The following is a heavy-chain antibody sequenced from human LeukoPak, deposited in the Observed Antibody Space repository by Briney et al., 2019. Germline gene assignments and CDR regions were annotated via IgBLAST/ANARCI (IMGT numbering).Heavy chain of an antibody. CDR2: ISSSSSTI. Sequence: PGGSLRLSCAASGFTFSSYSMNWVRQAPGKGLEWVSYISSSSSTIYYADSVKGRFTISRDNAKNSLYLQMNSPRAEDTAVYYCASMVSMVRGVMIDYWGQGTLVTVSS. CDR3: ASMVSMVRGVMIDY. V-gene: IGHV3-48*01. D-gene: IGHD3-10*01. J-gene: IGHJ4*02. CDR1: GFTFSSYS.